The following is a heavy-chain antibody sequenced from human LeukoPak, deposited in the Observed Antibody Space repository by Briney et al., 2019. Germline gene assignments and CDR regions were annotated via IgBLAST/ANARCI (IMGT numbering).Heavy chain of an antibody. Sequence: ASVKVSCKASGGTFSSYAISWVRQAPGQGLEWMGGIIPIFGTANYARKFQGRVTITTDESTSTAYMELSSLRSEDTAVYYCARMRYNWNYVFDYWGQGTLVTVSS. D-gene: IGHD1-7*01. J-gene: IGHJ4*02. CDR2: IIPIFGTA. V-gene: IGHV1-69*05. CDR3: ARMRYNWNYVFDY. CDR1: GGTFSSYA.